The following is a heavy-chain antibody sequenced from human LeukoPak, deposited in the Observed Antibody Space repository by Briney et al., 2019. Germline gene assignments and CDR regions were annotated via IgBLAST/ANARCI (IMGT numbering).Heavy chain of an antibody. D-gene: IGHD3-22*01. CDR2: IVPIFDTT. CDR3: ARVLPYYDSSGSYDY. CDR1: GGTFSSYA. Sequence: SVKVSCKASGGTFSSYAISWVRQAPGQGLEWMGGIVPIFDTTDYAQKFQGRVTITADESTSTAYMELSSLRSEDTAVYYCARVLPYYDSSGSYDYWGQGTLVTVSS. J-gene: IGHJ4*02. V-gene: IGHV1-69*13.